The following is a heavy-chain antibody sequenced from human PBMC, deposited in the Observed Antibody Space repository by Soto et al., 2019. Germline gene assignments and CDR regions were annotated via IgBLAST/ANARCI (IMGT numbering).Heavy chain of an antibody. CDR2: IYYSLNT. D-gene: IGHD2-21*02. V-gene: IGHV4-30-4*01. CDR3: ARGPCGGDCHPPDF. J-gene: IGHJ4*02. CDR1: GGSINGGDYY. Sequence: QVQLQESGPGLVKPSQTLSLTCTVSGGSINGGDYYWSWIRQPPGKGLEWSGYIYYSLNTYYNPSLKSRVTISRDTSKNHFSLKLTSVTAADTAVYYCARGPCGGDCHPPDFWGQGTLVTVSS.